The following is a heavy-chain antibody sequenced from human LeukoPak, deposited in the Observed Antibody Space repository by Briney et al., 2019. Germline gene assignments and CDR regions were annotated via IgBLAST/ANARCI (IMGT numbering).Heavy chain of an antibody. V-gene: IGHV4-34*01. Sequence: KSSETLSLTCAVYGGSFSGYYWSWIRQPPGKGLEWIGEINHSGSTNYNPSLKSRVTISVDRSKNQFSLKLNSVTAADTAVYYCAREDHDIVTGYSDFDYWGQGTLVTVSS. CDR3: AREDHDIVTGYSDFDY. CDR1: GGSFSGYY. D-gene: IGHD3-9*01. CDR2: INHSGST. J-gene: IGHJ4*02.